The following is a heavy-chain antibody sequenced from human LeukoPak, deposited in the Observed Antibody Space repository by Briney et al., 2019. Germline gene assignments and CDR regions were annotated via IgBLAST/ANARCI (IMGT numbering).Heavy chain of an antibody. D-gene: IGHD2-15*01. CDR2: IYGSGSKI. CDR1: GFPFSTYT. Sequence: GRSLRLSCAASGFPFSTYTMSWVRKAPGKGLERVSSIYGSGSKIFYADSVKGRFTISRDSSKSTLYLQMNGLRVEDTALYYCAKDRVPDNRWSFDKWGQGTMVTVSA. J-gene: IGHJ3*02. CDR3: AKDRVPDNRWSFDK. V-gene: IGHV3-23*01.